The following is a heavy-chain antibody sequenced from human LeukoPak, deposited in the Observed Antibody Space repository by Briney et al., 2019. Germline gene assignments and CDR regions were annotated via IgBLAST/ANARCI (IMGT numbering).Heavy chain of an antibody. CDR2: ISGSGGST. J-gene: IGHJ4*02. Sequence: GGSLRLSCAASGFTFSSYAMSWVRQAPGRGLGWVSVISGSGGSTYYADSVKGRFTISRDNSKNTLYLQMNSLRAEDTAVYYCAKSTTPSSKYYFFDYWGQGTLVTVSS. V-gene: IGHV3-23*01. CDR3: AKSTTPSSKYYFFDY. D-gene: IGHD2/OR15-2a*01. CDR1: GFTFSSYA.